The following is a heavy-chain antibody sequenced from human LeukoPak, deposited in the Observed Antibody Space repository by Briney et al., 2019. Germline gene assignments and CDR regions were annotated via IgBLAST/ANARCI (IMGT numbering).Heavy chain of an antibody. V-gene: IGHV4-61*02. CDR2: IYTSGST. Sequence: PSETLSLTCTVSGGSISSSSYYWSWIRQPAGKGLEWIGRIYTSGSTNYNPSLKSRVTMSVDTSKNQFSLKLSSVTAADTAVYYCASSRTMDVWGQGTTVTVSS. J-gene: IGHJ6*02. CDR1: GGSISSSSYY. CDR3: ASSRTMDV.